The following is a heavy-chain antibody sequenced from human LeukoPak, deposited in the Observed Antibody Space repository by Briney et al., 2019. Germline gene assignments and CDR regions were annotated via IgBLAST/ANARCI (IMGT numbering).Heavy chain of an antibody. V-gene: IGHV3-53*01. J-gene: IGHJ3*02. CDR1: GFTVSSNY. CDR3: ARDKGTFAFDI. CDR2: IYSGGST. D-gene: IGHD3-10*01. Sequence: GGSLRLSCAASGFTVSSNYMSWVRQAPGKGLEWVSVIYSGGSTNYADYVKRRFITFRDNSKNTVYLQMNSLRGEDTAVFYCARDKGTFAFDIWGQGTMVTVSS.